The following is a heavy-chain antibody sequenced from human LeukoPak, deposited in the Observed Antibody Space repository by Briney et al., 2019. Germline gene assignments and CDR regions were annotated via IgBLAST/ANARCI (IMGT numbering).Heavy chain of an antibody. Sequence: GASVKVSCKASGYTFTSYGISWVRQASGQGLEWMGWISAYNGNTNYAQKLQGRVTMTTDTSTSTAYMELRSLRSDDTAVYYCARDPKPYYYYYGMGVWGQGTTVTVSS. CDR1: GYTFTSYG. V-gene: IGHV1-18*01. J-gene: IGHJ6*02. CDR3: ARDPKPYYYYYGMGV. CDR2: ISAYNGNT.